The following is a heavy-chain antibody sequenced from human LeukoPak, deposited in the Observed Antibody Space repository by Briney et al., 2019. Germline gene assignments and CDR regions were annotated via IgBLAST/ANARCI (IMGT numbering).Heavy chain of an antibody. J-gene: IGHJ4*02. Sequence: GGSLRLSCAASGFTFSSYAMSWVRRAPGKGLEWVSAISGSGGSTYYADSVKGRFTISRDNSKNTLYLQMNSLRAEDTAVYYCAKGSMARGYYVNLDYWGQGTLVTVSS. D-gene: IGHD3-22*01. CDR2: ISGSGGST. CDR1: GFTFSSYA. V-gene: IGHV3-23*01. CDR3: AKGSMARGYYVNLDY.